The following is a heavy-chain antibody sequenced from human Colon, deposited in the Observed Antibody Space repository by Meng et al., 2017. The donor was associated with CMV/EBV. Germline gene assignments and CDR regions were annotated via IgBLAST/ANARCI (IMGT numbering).Heavy chain of an antibody. J-gene: IGHJ6*02. V-gene: IGHV3-30-3*01. D-gene: IGHD2-2*01. CDR2: ISYDGSNK. Sequence: GESLEISFAASGFTFSSYAIHWVRQAPGQGLEWVAVISYDGSNKYYAASVKGRFIISRDNSENTLYLQMNSLRAEDTAVYYCAREVHYQLRYDYYYGMDVWGQGTTVTVSS. CDR3: AREVHYQLRYDYYYGMDV. CDR1: GFTFSSYA.